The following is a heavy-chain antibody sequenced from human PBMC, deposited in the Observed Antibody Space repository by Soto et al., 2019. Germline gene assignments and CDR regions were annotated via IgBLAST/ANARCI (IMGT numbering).Heavy chain of an antibody. CDR1: GYTFIHYY. CDR3: ARSLLQGDF. CDR2: INTNGGST. J-gene: IGHJ4*02. D-gene: IGHD2-21*01. V-gene: IGHV1-46*01. Sequence: QVQLVQSGAEVKKPGASVKISCKASGYTFIHYYIHWVRQAPGQGLEWMAIINTNGGSTNYAQKFQGRVTVTSDTSTTTDSMELNSLESDDTAVYFCARSLLQGDFWGQGTLVTVSS.